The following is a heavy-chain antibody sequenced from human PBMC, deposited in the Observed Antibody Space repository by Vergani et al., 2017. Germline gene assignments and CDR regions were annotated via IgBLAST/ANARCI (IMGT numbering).Heavy chain of an antibody. Sequence: EVQLLESGGGLVQPGGSLRLSCAASGFTFSSYEMNWVRQAPGKGLEWVSYISSSGSTIYYADSVKGRFTISRDNAKNSLYLQMNSLRAEDTAVYYCAREGATAYYYDSSGYSERDYWGQGTLVTVSS. CDR3: AREGATAYYYDSSGYSERDY. D-gene: IGHD3-22*01. CDR1: GFTFSSYE. V-gene: IGHV3-48*03. CDR2: ISSSGSTI. J-gene: IGHJ4*02.